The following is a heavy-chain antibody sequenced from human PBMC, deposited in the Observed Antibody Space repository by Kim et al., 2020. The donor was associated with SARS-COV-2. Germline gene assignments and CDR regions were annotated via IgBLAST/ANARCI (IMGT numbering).Heavy chain of an antibody. Sequence: SETLSLTCAVSGGSISSSNWWSWVRQPPGKGLEWIGEIYHSGSTNYNPSLKSRVTISVDKSKNQFSLKLSSVTAADTAVYYCARSAVRGWSQKLYWYFDLWGRGTLVTVSS. CDR2: IYHSGST. CDR3: ARSAVRGWSQKLYWYFDL. D-gene: IGHD6-19*01. V-gene: IGHV4-4*02. J-gene: IGHJ2*01. CDR1: GGSISSSNW.